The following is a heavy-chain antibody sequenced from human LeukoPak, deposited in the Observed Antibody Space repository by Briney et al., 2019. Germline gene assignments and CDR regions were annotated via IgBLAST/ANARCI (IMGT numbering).Heavy chain of an antibody. CDR2: IYPGDSDT. CDR3: ARLGSGYSSGYYFDY. V-gene: IGHV5-51*01. D-gene: IGHD3-3*01. J-gene: IGHJ4*02. Sequence: GESLKISCKVSGHSFISYWIGWVRQMPGKGLEWMGIIYPGDSDTRYSPSFQGHVTISADKSISTAYLQWSSLKASDTAMYYCARLGSGYSSGYYFDYWGQGTLVTVSS. CDR1: GHSFISYW.